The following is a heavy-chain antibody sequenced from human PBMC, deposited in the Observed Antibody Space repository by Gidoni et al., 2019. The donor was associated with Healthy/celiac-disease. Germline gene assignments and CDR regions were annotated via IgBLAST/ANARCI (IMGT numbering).Heavy chain of an antibody. Sequence: EVQLVESGGGLVKPGGSLSLSCAASGFTFSSYSMTWVRQAPGKGLEWVSSISSSSSYIYYADSVKGRFTISRDNAKNSLYLQMNSLRAEDTAVYYCAREGDCSGGSCYSDYFDYWGQGTLVTVSS. CDR2: ISSSSSYI. V-gene: IGHV3-21*01. CDR3: AREGDCSGGSCYSDYFDY. CDR1: GFTFSSYS. J-gene: IGHJ4*02. D-gene: IGHD2-15*01.